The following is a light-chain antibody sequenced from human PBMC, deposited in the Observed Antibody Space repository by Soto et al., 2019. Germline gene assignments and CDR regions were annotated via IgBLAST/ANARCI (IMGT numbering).Light chain of an antibody. CDR1: RTVLKTSNERNY. Sequence: IVMTQSPDSLAVSLGERATIYCKSSRTVLKTSNERNYLAWYQQKPGQSPKLLIYWASTREYGVPDRFSGSGSGTDFTLTISRLQAEDVATYYCQQYLDNLLTFGGGTKVEI. CDR2: WAS. CDR3: QQYLDNLLT. V-gene: IGKV4-1*01. J-gene: IGKJ4*01.